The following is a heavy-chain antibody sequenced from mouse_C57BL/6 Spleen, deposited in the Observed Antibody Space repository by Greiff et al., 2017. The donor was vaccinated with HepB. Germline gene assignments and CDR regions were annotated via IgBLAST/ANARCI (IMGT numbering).Heavy chain of an antibody. V-gene: IGHV1-53*01. D-gene: IGHD2-2*01. CDR3: ARNPYGYDGAWFAD. J-gene: IGHJ3*01. CDR2: INPSNGGT. CDR1: GYTFTSYW. Sequence: QVQLQQSGTELVKPGASVKLSCKASGYTFTSYWMPWVKQRPGQGLEWIGNINPSNGGTNYNEKCKSTATLTVDKSSSTAYMQLSSLTSEESAVYYCARNPYGYDGAWFADWGQGTLVTVSA.